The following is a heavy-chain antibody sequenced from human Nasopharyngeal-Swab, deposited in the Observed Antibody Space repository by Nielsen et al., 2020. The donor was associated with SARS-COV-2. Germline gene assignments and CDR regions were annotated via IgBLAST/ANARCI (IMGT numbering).Heavy chain of an antibody. D-gene: IGHD3-22*01. J-gene: IGHJ6*02. V-gene: IGHV1-2*06. Sequence: ASVKVSCKASGYNFIDYHMYWVRQAPGQGLEWMGRINPNRGGTNYAQKFHDRVTMTRDTSISTAYMELSSLGFDDTAVYYCARDLRDSAYSTTFYGLDVWGQGTTVTVSS. CDR2: INPNRGGT. CDR1: GYNFIDYH. CDR3: ARDLRDSAYSTTFYGLDV.